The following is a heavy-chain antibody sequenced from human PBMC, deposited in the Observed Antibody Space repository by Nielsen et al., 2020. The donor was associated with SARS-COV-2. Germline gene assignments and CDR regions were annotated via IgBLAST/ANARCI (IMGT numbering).Heavy chain of an antibody. D-gene: IGHD6-6*01. V-gene: IGHV3-30-3*02. CDR2: MSSDGSHK. Sequence: GGSLRLSCAASGSTFSTYAMYWVRQAPGKGLEGVAVMSSDGSHKYYADSVSGRFTISRDNSKNMLYLQMNSLRVEDTAVYYCVKWVQLDLGYYYHGMDVWGQGTTVTVSS. CDR3: VKWVQLDLGYYYHGMDV. J-gene: IGHJ6*02. CDR1: GSTFSTYA.